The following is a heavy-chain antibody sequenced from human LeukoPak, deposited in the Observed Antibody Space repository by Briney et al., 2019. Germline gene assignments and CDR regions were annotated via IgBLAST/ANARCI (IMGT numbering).Heavy chain of an antibody. CDR3: ARAAYEYSGFWGY. V-gene: IGHV3-9*01. CDR1: GFTFNDYA. J-gene: IGHJ4*02. D-gene: IGHD5-12*01. Sequence: GGSLRLSCAASGFTFNDYAMHWVRHAPGKGLEWVSGISWNSGSIGYADSVKGRFTISRDNAKNSLSLQMNSLRAEDTAVYYCARAAYEYSGFWGYWGQGTLVTVSS. CDR2: ISWNSGSI.